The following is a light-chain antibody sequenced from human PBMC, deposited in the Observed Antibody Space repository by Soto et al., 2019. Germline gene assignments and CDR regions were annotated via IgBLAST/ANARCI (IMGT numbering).Light chain of an antibody. CDR3: QQYNSYSWT. J-gene: IGKJ1*01. CDR1: QSISSW. Sequence: DIPMTQSPSTLSASFGDRVTITCGASQSISSWLAWYQQKPVKAPKLLIYDASSLESGVPSRFSGSGYGTEFTLTISSLQTDDFATYYCQQYNSYSWTFGQGTKVDIK. CDR2: DAS. V-gene: IGKV1-5*01.